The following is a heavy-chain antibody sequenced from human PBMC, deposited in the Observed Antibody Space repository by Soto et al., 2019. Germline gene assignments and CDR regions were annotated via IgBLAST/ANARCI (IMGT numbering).Heavy chain of an antibody. J-gene: IGHJ4*02. Sequence: QVQLVQSGAEVKKPGSSVKVSCKASGGTFSSYTISWVRQAPGQGLEWMGRIIPILGIANYAQKFQGRVTITADNSTSTAYMELSSLRSEDTAVYYCARVEDVAAGADYWGQGTLVTVSS. V-gene: IGHV1-69*02. CDR2: IIPILGIA. CDR3: ARVEDVAAGADY. CDR1: GGTFSSYT. D-gene: IGHD6-13*01.